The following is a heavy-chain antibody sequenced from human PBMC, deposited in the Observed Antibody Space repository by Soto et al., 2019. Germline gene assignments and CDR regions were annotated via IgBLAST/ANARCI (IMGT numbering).Heavy chain of an antibody. V-gene: IGHV3-64*01. Sequence: EVQLVESGGGLVQPGGSLRLSCAASGFTFSSYAMHWVRQAPGKGLEYVSAISSNGGSTYYANSVKGRFTISRDNSKNTVYLQMGSLRAEDMAVYYCARDSGYCSGGSCYPYWYFDLWGRGTLVTVSS. CDR3: ARDSGYCSGGSCYPYWYFDL. J-gene: IGHJ2*01. CDR1: GFTFSSYA. CDR2: ISSNGGST. D-gene: IGHD2-15*01.